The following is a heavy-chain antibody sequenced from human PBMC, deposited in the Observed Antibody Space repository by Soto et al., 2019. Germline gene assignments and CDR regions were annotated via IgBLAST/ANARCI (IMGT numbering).Heavy chain of an antibody. CDR3: ARDGGDILTGYYRFDY. CDR2: ISSSSSYI. CDR1: GFTFSSYS. Sequence: GGSMRLSCAASGFTFSSYSRNWVRQAPGKGLEWVSSISSSSSYIYYADSVKGRFTISRDNAKNSLYLQMNSLRAEDTAVYYCARDGGDILTGYYRFDYWGQGTLVTVSS. J-gene: IGHJ4*02. D-gene: IGHD3-9*01. V-gene: IGHV3-21*01.